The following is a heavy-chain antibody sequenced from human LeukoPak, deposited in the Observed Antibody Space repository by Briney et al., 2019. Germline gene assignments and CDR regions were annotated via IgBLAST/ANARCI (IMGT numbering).Heavy chain of an antibody. Sequence: KAGGSLRLSCTASGFTFADFAMSWIRQAPGKGLDWVGFIRSKAYGETAEYAASVRGRFTFSRDDSKSIAYLQMDSLNTEDTAVFYCTRAYCSATSCYGRSGMDVWGQGTTVTVSS. J-gene: IGHJ6*02. D-gene: IGHD2-2*01. CDR3: TRAYCSATSCYGRSGMDV. V-gene: IGHV3-49*05. CDR1: GFTFADFA. CDR2: IRSKAYGETA.